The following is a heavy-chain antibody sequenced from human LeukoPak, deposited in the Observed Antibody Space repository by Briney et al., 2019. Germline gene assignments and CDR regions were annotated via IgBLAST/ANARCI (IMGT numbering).Heavy chain of an antibody. CDR1: GFDFSDLA. D-gene: IGHD5-12*01. J-gene: IGHJ4*02. CDR2: ISFDESTK. Sequence: QPGGSLRLSCAASGFDFSDLAMGWVRQAPGKGLEWVAVISFDESTKYYADSVKGRFTISRDNSKNTLYLQMNSLNPEDTAVYYCARDVGWLRSFDYWGQGTLVTVSS. CDR3: ARDVGWLRSFDY. V-gene: IGHV3-30-3*01.